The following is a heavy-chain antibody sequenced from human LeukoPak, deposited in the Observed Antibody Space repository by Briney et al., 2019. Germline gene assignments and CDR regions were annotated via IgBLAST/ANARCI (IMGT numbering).Heavy chain of an antibody. CDR2: IIPIFGTA. J-gene: IGHJ4*02. Sequence: ASVKVSCTASGGTFSSYAISWVRQAPGQGLERMGGIIPIFGTANYAQKFQGRVTITTDESTSTAYMELSSLRSEDTAVYYCARDACRGPGSTSCYGGSDYWGQGTLVTVSS. D-gene: IGHD2-2*01. CDR3: ARDACRGPGSTSCYGGSDY. CDR1: GGTFSSYA. V-gene: IGHV1-69*05.